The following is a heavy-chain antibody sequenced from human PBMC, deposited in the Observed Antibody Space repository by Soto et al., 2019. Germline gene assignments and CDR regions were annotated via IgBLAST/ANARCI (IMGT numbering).Heavy chain of an antibody. J-gene: IGHJ6*02. D-gene: IGHD2-2*01. CDR2: IIPIFGTA. Sequence: QVQLVQSGAEVKKPGSSVKDSCKASGGTFSSYAIRWVRQAPGQGLDWMGGIIPIFGTANYAQKFQGRVTITADESTSTAYMELSSLRSEDTAVYYCARHVPAAGYYYGMDVWGQGTTVTVSS. CDR3: ARHVPAAGYYYGMDV. V-gene: IGHV1-69*12. CDR1: GGTFSSYA.